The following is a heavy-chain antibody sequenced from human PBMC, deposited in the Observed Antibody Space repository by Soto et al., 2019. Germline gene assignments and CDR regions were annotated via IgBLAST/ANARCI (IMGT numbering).Heavy chain of an antibody. V-gene: IGHV1-18*01. J-gene: IGHJ4*02. CDR2: ISGYNGDT. CDR3: ARGVNDFGVVTLDY. CDR1: GYTFSSYG. Sequence: ASVKVSCKTSGYTFSSYGINWVRQAPEEGLDWVGWISGYNGDTDYAQKFHGRVTLTTDTSTRTAYMELRSLSSDDTAVYYCARGVNDFGVVTLDYWGQGALVTVSS. D-gene: IGHD3-3*01.